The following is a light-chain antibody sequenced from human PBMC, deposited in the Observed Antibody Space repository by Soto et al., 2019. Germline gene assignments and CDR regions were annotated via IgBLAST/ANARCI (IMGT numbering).Light chain of an antibody. CDR3: QQYNSYWT. CDR1: QSISSW. CDR2: KAS. J-gene: IGKJ1*01. Sequence: DIQMTHSPSTLSASVGDRVAITCRASQSISSWLAWYQQKPGKAPKLLIYKASSLESGVPSRFSGSGYGQEFTLNISSLQPGDFATYHCQQYNSYWTFGPGTKV. V-gene: IGKV1-5*03.